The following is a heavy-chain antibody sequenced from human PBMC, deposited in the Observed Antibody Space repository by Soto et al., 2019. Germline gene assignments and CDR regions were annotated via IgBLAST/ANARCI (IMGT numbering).Heavy chain of an antibody. J-gene: IGHJ4*02. Sequence: EVQLLESGGGLVQPGGSLRLPCEGSGLTFRNQDMRGVRKPQGKGLEWVSGISGRGGVTYYPDSVKGGFTISRDNSKNALYLQMNNLRANDTAVYYCAKDRQFRSYYESAGHYNDWGQGTLVTVSS. CDR2: ISGRGGVT. CDR3: AKDRQFRSYYESAGHYND. CDR1: GLTFRNQD. D-gene: IGHD3-22*01. V-gene: IGHV3-23*01.